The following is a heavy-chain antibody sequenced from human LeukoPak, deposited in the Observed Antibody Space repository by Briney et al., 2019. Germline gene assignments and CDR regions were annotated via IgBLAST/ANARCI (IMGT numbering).Heavy chain of an antibody. CDR3: ARALYGSGSYYFDY. CDR1: GGSISRYY. CDR2: IYYSGST. Sequence: KPSETLSLTCTVSGGSISRYYWSWIRQAPGKGLEWIGYIYYSGSTNYNPSLKSRVTISVDTSKNQFSLKLSSVTAADTAVYYCARALYGSGSYYFDYWGQGTLVTVSS. V-gene: IGHV4-59*01. J-gene: IGHJ4*02. D-gene: IGHD3-10*01.